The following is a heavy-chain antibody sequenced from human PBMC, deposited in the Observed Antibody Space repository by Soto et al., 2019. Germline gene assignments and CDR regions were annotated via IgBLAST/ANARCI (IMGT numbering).Heavy chain of an antibody. CDR1: GFTFSSYG. J-gene: IGHJ6*02. D-gene: IGHD3-10*01. V-gene: IGHV3-30*18. CDR2: ISYDGSNK. Sequence: SGGSLRLSCAASGFTFSSYGMHWVRQAPGKGLEWVAVISYDGSNKYYADSVKGRFTISRDNSKNTLYLQMNSLRAEDTAVYYCAKDHRVTMVREPRYYYGMDVWGQGTTVTVSS. CDR3: AKDHRVTMVREPRYYYGMDV.